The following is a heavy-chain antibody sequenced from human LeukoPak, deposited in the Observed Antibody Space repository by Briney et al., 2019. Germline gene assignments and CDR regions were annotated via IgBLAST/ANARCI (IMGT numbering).Heavy chain of an antibody. CDR3: ARGRVGATTFGFY. Sequence: SVKVSCKASGGSFRNYAISWVRQAPGQGLEWMGGIIPIFGTTKHAQKFQGRLTITADESTSTAYMELSSLRSEDTAVYYCARGRVGATTFGFYWGQGTLVTVSS. V-gene: IGHV1-69*01. J-gene: IGHJ4*02. CDR1: GGSFRNYA. D-gene: IGHD1-26*01. CDR2: IIPIFGTT.